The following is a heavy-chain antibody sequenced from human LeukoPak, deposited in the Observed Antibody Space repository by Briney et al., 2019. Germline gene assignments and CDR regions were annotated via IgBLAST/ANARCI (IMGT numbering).Heavy chain of an antibody. J-gene: IGHJ4*02. CDR3: ASLLWNDYDTSGFDY. CDR1: GFTFSSYW. Sequence: GGSLRLSCAASGFTFSSYWMSWVRQAPGKGLEWVANMRQDGNEKYYVDSVKGRFTISRDNAKNSLYLQMNNLGDEDTAVYYCASLLWNDYDTSGFDYWGQGTLVTVSS. V-gene: IGHV3-7*05. D-gene: IGHD3-22*01. CDR2: MRQDGNEK.